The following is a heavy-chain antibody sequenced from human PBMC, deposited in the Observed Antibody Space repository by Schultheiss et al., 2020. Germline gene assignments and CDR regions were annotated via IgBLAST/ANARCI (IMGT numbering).Heavy chain of an antibody. V-gene: IGHV3-30*18. Sequence: GESLKISCAASGFTFSSYAMSWVRQAPGKGLEWVAVISYDGSNKYYADSVKGRFTISRDNSKNTLYLQMNSLRAEDTAVYYCAKDLIAAAGPPYYYYGMDVWGQGTTVTVSS. CDR3: AKDLIAAAGPPYYYYGMDV. CDR2: ISYDGSNK. CDR1: GFTFSSYA. D-gene: IGHD6-13*01. J-gene: IGHJ6*02.